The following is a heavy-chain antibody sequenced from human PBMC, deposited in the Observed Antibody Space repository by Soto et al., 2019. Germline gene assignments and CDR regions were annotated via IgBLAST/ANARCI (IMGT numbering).Heavy chain of an antibody. CDR2: IWYDGSNK. CDR1: GFTFSHYG. Sequence: QVQLVESGGGVVQPGRSLRLSCAASGFTFSHYGMHWVRQAPGKGLEWVAVIWYDGSNKNYADSVKGRFTISRDSSKNTLYLQTTSLRADDTTVYYCVVVPRLPPAFDIWGQGTMVTVSS. J-gene: IGHJ3*02. D-gene: IGHD2-21*01. V-gene: IGHV3-33*01. CDR3: VVVPRLPPAFDI.